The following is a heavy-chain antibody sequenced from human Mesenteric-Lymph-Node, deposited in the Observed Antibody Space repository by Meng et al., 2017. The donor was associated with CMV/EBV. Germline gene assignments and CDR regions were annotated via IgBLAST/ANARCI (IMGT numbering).Heavy chain of an antibody. J-gene: IGHJ4*02. D-gene: IGHD3-3*01. CDR1: GFSFSDYS. Sequence: GGSLRLSCAGSGFSFSDYSMNWVRQAPGKGLEWVSSISSSSSYIYYADSVKGRFTISKDNSKNTLYLQMNSLRAEDTAVYYCARVAIFGHFDYWGQGTLVTVSS. CDR2: ISSSSSYI. CDR3: ARVAIFGHFDY. V-gene: IGHV3-21*01.